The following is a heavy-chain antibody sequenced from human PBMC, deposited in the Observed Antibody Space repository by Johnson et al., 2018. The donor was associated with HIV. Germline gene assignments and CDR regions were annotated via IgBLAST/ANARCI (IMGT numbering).Heavy chain of an antibody. D-gene: IGHD2-21*01. V-gene: IGHV3-30-3*01. Sequence: VQLVESGGGLVKPGGSLRLSCAASGFTFSDYYMSWIRQAPGKGLEWVAVISYDGSNKYYADSVKGRFTISRDNSKHTLYLQMNSRRAGDTALYYCAGGGGCGCDCYSGYDAFDIWGQGTMVTVSS. CDR3: AGGGGCGCDCYSGYDAFDI. CDR2: ISYDGSNK. CDR1: GFTFSDYY. J-gene: IGHJ3*02.